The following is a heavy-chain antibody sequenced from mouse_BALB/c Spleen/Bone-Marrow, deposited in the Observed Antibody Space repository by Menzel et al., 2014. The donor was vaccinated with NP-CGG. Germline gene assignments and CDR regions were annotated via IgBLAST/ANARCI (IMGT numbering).Heavy chain of an antibody. V-gene: IGHV7-3*02. Sequence: EVQLVESGGGLVQPGGSLRLSCATSGFTFTDYYMNWVRQPPGKALEWLAFIRNKANGYTTEYSASVKGRFTISRDISQSILYLQMNTLRPEDSATYYCARDMGGLLFDYWGQGTTLTVSS. J-gene: IGHJ2*01. CDR3: ARDMGGLLFDY. D-gene: IGHD1-1*01. CDR1: GFTFTDYY. CDR2: IRNKANGYTT.